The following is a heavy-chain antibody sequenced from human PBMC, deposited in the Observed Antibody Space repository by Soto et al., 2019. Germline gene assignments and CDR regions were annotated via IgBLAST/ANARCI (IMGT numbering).Heavy chain of an antibody. V-gene: IGHV4-34*01. CDR2: INHSGST. CDR1: GGSFSGYY. J-gene: IGHJ4*02. D-gene: IGHD2-2*01. CDR3: GIQYCSSTSCYADY. Sequence: SETLSLTCAVYGGSFSGYYWSWIRQPPGKGLEWIGEINHSGSTNYNPSLKSRVTISVDTSKNQFSLKLSSVTAADTAVYYCGIQYCSSTSCYADYWGQGTLVTVSS.